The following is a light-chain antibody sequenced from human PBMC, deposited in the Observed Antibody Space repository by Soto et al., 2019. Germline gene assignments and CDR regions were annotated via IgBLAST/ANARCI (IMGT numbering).Light chain of an antibody. CDR2: EVS. CDR1: SSDVGGYNY. V-gene: IGLV2-14*01. CDR3: SSYTSSNTHV. Sequence: LTQPASVSGSPVQSITISCTGTSSDVGGYNYVSWYQQHPGKAPNLMIYEVSNRPSGISNRFSGSKSGNTASLTISGLQAEDEADYHCSSYTSSNTHVFGTGTKVTVL. J-gene: IGLJ1*01.